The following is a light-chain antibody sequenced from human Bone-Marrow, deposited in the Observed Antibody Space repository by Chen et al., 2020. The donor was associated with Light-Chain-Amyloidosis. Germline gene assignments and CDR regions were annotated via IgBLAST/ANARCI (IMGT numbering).Light chain of an antibody. J-gene: IGKJ1*01. V-gene: IGKV3-15*01. CDR2: GAS. CDR3: QQYNDWPLWT. Sequence: DIVMTQSPATLSASPGERATLSCRASQSVSSNLAWYQQKPGQAPRLLIYGASTRASGIPARFSGSGSGTEFTLTISSMQSEDFAVYYCQQYNDWPLWTFGQGTKVEIK. CDR1: QSVSSN.